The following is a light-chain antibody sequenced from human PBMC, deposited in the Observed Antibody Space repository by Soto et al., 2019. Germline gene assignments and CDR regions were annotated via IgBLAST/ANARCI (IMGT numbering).Light chain of an antibody. V-gene: IGKV3-11*01. Sequence: EIVMTQSPATLSVSPGERATLSCRASQSVSSNLAWYQQKPGQAPRLLIYDASKRATGIPARFSGSGSGTDFTLTISSLEPEDFAIYYCQQRSNWPLTFGGGTKVDI. CDR3: QQRSNWPLT. J-gene: IGKJ4*01. CDR2: DAS. CDR1: QSVSSN.